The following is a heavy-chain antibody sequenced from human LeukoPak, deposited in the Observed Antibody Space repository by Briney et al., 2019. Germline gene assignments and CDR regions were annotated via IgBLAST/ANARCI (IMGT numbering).Heavy chain of an antibody. D-gene: IGHD2-8*01. J-gene: IGHJ5*02. CDR1: SDPITSSSYY. Sequence: SETLSLTCTVSSDPITSSSYYWGWIRQPPEKGLEWIGSVYHTGKTYYNPSLKNRVTISVETSKNHFSLSLRSVTASDTAIYFCARLHVYYYGWFDPWGQGTLVTVSS. CDR3: ARLHVYYYGWFDP. CDR2: VYHTGKT. V-gene: IGHV4-39*01.